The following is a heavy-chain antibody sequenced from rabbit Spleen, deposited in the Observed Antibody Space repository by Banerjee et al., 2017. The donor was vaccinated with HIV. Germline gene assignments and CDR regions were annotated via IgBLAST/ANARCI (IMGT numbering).Heavy chain of an antibody. CDR1: GVSFSFNSY. CDR2: IDTGSSGFT. J-gene: IGHJ6*01. D-gene: IGHD8-1*01. Sequence: QALEESGGDLVKPGASLTLTCTASGVSFSFNSYMCWVRQAPGKGLEWIACIDTGSSGFTYFASWAKGRFTIPKTSSTTVTLQMTSLTAADTATYFCARDSGSSFSSYGMDLWGPGTLVTVS. V-gene: IGHV1S40*01. CDR3: ARDSGSSFSSYGMDL.